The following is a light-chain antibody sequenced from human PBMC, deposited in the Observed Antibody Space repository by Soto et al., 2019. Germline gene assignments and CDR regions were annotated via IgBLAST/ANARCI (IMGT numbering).Light chain of an antibody. CDR3: QQYGGSPPYT. CDR2: GAS. Sequence: EIVLTQSPGTLSLSPGERATLSCRASQSLSSSYLAWYQQKPGQAPRLLIYGASSRATGIPDRFSGSRSGTGFTFTISRLEPEDFAVYYCQQYGGSPPYTFGQGTKAEIK. V-gene: IGKV3-20*01. J-gene: IGKJ2*01. CDR1: QSLSSSY.